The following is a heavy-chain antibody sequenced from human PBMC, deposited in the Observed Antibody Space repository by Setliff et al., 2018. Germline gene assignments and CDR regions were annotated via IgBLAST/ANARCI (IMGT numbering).Heavy chain of an antibody. D-gene: IGHD6-13*01. CDR2: IHYSGST. CDR3: ARASSGGYSAYYYYMDV. V-gene: IGHV4-59*08. J-gene: IGHJ6*03. Sequence: PSETLSLTCSVSGGSISSNYWSWMRQPPGKGLEWIGYIHYSGSTSYNPSLTSRVTISLDTSKNQFSLNLTSVTAADTAVYYCARASSGGYSAYYYYMDVWGKGTTVTVSS. CDR1: GGSISSNY.